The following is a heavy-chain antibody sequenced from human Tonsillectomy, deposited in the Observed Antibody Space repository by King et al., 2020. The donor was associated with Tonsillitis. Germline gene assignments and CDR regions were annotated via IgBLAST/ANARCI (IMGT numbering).Heavy chain of an antibody. J-gene: IGHJ4*02. Sequence: QEQLVQSGAEVKKPGASVKVSCKASGYFFTNYDIIWVRQATGQGLEWMGWMNPNSGNTGYAQKFQGRVTMTTNTSIRTAYMELSSLRFEDRAVYYCAREGHYYYGSGTYRAVDYWGQGTLVIVSS. V-gene: IGHV1-8*01. CDR1: GYFFTNYD. D-gene: IGHD3-10*01. CDR2: MNPNSGNT. CDR3: AREGHYYYGSGTYRAVDY.